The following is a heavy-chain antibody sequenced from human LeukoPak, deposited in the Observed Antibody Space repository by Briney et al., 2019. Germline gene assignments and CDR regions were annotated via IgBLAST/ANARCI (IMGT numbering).Heavy chain of an antibody. CDR1: GFTFHDYT. CDR2: IRGDGGEI. J-gene: IGHJ3*01. CDR3: AKATSSGWGYAFDV. V-gene: IGHV3-43*01. D-gene: IGHD6-19*01. Sequence: GGSLRLSCAGSGFTFHDYTMHWVRQPPGKGLEWVSLIRGDGGEIHYADSLKGRFTISRDNSKNSLFLQMNSLGIEDTALYYCAKATSSGWGYAFDVWGRGTMVTVSA.